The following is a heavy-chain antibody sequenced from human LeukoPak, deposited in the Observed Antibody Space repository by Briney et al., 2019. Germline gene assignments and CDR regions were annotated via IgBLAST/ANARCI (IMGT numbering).Heavy chain of an antibody. CDR2: INAGNGNT. J-gene: IGHJ3*02. D-gene: IGHD5-24*01. Sequence: ASVKVSCKASGYTFTSYAMHWVRQAPGQRLEWMGWINAGNGNTKYSQKFQGRVTITRDTSASTAYMELSSLRSEDTAVYYCARDRDGYNSGDAFDIWGQGTMVTVSS. CDR1: GYTFTSYA. CDR3: ARDRDGYNSGDAFDI. V-gene: IGHV1-3*01.